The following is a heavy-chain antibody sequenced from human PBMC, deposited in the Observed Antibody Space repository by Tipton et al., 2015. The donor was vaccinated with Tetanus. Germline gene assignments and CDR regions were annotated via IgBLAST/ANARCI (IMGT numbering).Heavy chain of an antibody. CDR3: ARGLPREPFYLDY. CDR2: VYYTGST. Sequence: TLSLTCTVSGGSMSTYYWSWIRQPPGKGLEWIGYVYYTGSTDYNPSLKSRVTISVDTAKNQFSLRLTSVTPADAAVYFCARGLPREPFYLDYWGQGKPVTVSS. D-gene: IGHD1-26*01. V-gene: IGHV4-59*12. J-gene: IGHJ4*02. CDR1: GGSMSTYY.